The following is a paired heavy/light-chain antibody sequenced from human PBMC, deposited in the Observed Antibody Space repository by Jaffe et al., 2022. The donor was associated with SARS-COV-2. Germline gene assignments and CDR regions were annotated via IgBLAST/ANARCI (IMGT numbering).Light chain of an antibody. Sequence: DIQLIQSPSFLSASVGDRVTITCRASQDISSYLAWYQQKPGKAPNLLIYAASTLQSGVPSRFSGSGSGTEFTLTISSLQPEDFATYHCQQLNTNPGTFGQGTKVEIK. V-gene: IGKV1-9*01. J-gene: IGKJ1*01. CDR3: QQLNTNPGT. CDR1: QDISSY. CDR2: AAS.
Heavy chain of an antibody. CDR3: ARQPPHVVRGVINYFDY. V-gene: IGHV4-39*01. D-gene: IGHD3-10*01. J-gene: IGHJ4*02. Sequence: QLQLQESGPGLVKPSETLSLTCSVSGGSINSYNYYWGWIRQPPGKGLEWIGSIYYSGRTYYNPSLQSRVTISIDTSKNQFSLKLNSVTAADTAVYYCARQPPHVVRGVINYFDYWGQGTLVTVSS. CDR1: GGSINSYNYY. CDR2: IYYSGRT.